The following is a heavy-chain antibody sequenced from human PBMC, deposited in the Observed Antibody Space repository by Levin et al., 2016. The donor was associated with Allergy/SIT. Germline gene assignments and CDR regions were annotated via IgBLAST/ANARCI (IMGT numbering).Heavy chain of an antibody. Sequence: ASVKVSCKASGYTFTDYHINWVRRAPGQGLQWMGWINPYNGDTNYAQNLQGRVNMTTDTSTSTAFMDLRSLRSDDTAVYFCAREWQQWGFDPWGQGTLVTVSS. CDR2: INPYNGDT. CDR3: AREWQQWGFDP. D-gene: IGHD6-19*01. V-gene: IGHV1-18*04. J-gene: IGHJ5*02. CDR1: GYTFTDYH.